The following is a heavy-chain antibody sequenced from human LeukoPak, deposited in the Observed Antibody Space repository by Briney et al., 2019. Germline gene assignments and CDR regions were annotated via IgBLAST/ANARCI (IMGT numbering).Heavy chain of an antibody. D-gene: IGHD5-12*01. CDR3: ARDQSRVVATNIDY. J-gene: IGHJ4*02. CDR1: GFTFSSYA. CDR2: ISYDGSNK. Sequence: GRSLRLSCAASGFTFSSYAMHWVRQAPGKGLEWVAVISYDGSNKYYADSVKGRFTISRDNSKNTLYLQMNSPRAEDTAVYYCARDQSRVVATNIDYWGQGTLVTVSS. V-gene: IGHV3-30*04.